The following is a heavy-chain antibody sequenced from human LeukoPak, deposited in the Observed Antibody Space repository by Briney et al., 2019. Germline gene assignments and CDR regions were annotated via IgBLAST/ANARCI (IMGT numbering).Heavy chain of an antibody. Sequence: PSETLSLTCTVSGGSISSYYWSWIRQPPGKGLEWIGYIYYSGSANYNPSLKSRVTISVDTSKNQFSLKLSSVTAADTAVYYCARVFYSSSSRYFFDSWGQGTLVTVSS. J-gene: IGHJ4*02. V-gene: IGHV4-59*01. CDR2: IYYSGSA. CDR3: ARVFYSSSSRYFFDS. CDR1: GGSISSYY. D-gene: IGHD6-6*01.